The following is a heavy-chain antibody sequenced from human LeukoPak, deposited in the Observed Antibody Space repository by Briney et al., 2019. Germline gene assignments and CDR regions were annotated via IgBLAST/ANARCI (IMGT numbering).Heavy chain of an antibody. V-gene: IGHV1-69*05. CDR2: IIPIFGTA. CDR1: GGTFSSYA. D-gene: IGHD6-13*01. Sequence: GASVKVSCKASGGTFSSYAISWVRQAPGQGLEWMGRIIPIFGTANYAQKFQGRVTITTDESTSTAYMELSSLRSEDTAVYYCAREVSAAGTHFDYWGQGTLVTVSS. CDR3: AREVSAAGTHFDY. J-gene: IGHJ4*02.